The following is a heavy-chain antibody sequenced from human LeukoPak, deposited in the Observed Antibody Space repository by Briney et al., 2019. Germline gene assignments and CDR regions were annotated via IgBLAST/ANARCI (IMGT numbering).Heavy chain of an antibody. CDR1: GGSIIISTYY. CDR3: ARQYNSGSFDP. D-gene: IGHD6-19*01. V-gene: IGHV4-39*01. J-gene: IGHJ5*02. CDR2: IYYSGTT. Sequence: PSETLSLTCTVSGGSIIISTYYWGWIRQPPGKGLEWIGSIYYSGTTSYNPSLKSRVTISVHTSKNQFSLKLTSVTAADTAVYYCARQYNSGSFDPWGQGTLVTASS.